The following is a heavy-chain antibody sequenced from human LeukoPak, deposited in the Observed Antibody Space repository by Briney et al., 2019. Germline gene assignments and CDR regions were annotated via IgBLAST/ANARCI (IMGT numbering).Heavy chain of an antibody. CDR2: ISYDGSNK. CDR1: GFPFSSYG. D-gene: IGHD1-26*01. CDR3: AKDDSGSSFTFDY. V-gene: IGHV3-30*18. Sequence: QPGGSLLLSCAASGFPFSSYGMHWVRQAPGKGLEWVAVISYDGSNKYYADSVKGRFTISRDNSKNTLYLQMNSPRAEDTAVYYCAKDDSGSSFTFDYWGQGTLVTVSS. J-gene: IGHJ4*02.